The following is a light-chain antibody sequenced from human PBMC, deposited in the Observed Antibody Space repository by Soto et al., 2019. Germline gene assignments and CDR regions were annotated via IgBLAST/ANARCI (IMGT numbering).Light chain of an antibody. Sequence: SVSASVGERVTITCRASHSISSYLNWYQQKPGKAPKVLIYAASSLQSGVPSRFSGSGSETDFTLTSSSLQPEDPAIHYCHPVSTYPPWKFAEGTKVDI. CDR1: HSISSY. J-gene: IGKJ1*01. V-gene: IGKV1-39*01. CDR2: AAS. CDR3: HPVSTYPPWK.